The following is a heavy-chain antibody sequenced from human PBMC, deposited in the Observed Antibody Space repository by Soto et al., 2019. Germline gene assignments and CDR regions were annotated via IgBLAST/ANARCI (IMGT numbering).Heavy chain of an antibody. CDR2: INRDGSKK. CDR1: GFTLSAYW. V-gene: IGHV3-7*05. Sequence: EVHLEESGGDLVQPGGSLRLSCAASGFTLSAYWMTWVRQAPGKGLEWVANINRDGSKKSYLDSVRGRFTISRDNVGNSLALQMDSLRADDTALYDCARDVSPGSSSLYLDAFDIWGQGTVVTVSS. J-gene: IGHJ3*02. CDR3: ARDVSPGSSSLYLDAFDI. D-gene: IGHD6-13*01.